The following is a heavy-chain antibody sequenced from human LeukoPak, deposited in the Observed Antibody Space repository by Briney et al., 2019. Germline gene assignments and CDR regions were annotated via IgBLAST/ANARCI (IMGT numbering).Heavy chain of an antibody. V-gene: IGHV3-23*01. CDR1: GFTFSSYA. Sequence: GGSLRLSCAASGFTFSSYAMHWVRQAPGKGLEWVSTISGSAESTYYADSVKGRFTISRDNSKNTLYLQMNSLRAEDTALYYCAKDGVGGSGNYYSDYWGQGTLVTVSS. CDR3: AKDGVGGSGNYYSDY. J-gene: IGHJ4*02. D-gene: IGHD3-10*01. CDR2: ISGSAEST.